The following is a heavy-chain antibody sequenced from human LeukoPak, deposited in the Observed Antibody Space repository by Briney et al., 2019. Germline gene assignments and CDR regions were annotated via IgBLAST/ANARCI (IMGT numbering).Heavy chain of an antibody. CDR2: IFYTGST. D-gene: IGHD4-17*01. J-gene: IGHJ3*02. CDR3: ARMMSTVTTFDI. Sequence: SETLSLTCTVSGGSISSYYWGWVRQPPGKGLEWIGTIFYTGSTYYNPSLKSRVTISVDTSKNQFSLKLSSVTAADTAVYYCARMMSTVTTFDIWGQGTMVTVSS. CDR1: GGSISSYY. V-gene: IGHV4-39*01.